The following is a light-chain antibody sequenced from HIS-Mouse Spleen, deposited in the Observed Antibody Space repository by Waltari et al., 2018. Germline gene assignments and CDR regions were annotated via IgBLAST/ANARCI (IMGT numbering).Light chain of an antibody. CDR3: GADHGSGSNFVYV. V-gene: IGLV9-49*01. J-gene: IGLJ1*01. Sequence: QPVLTQPPSASASLGASVTLTCPLSSGHRNYKVDWYPQRPAKGPRFVMRVGTGWIVGSKGDGIPDRFSVLGSGLNRYLTIKNIQEEDESDYHCGADHGSGSNFVYVFGTGTKVTVL. CDR2: VGTGWIVG. CDR1: SGHRNYK.